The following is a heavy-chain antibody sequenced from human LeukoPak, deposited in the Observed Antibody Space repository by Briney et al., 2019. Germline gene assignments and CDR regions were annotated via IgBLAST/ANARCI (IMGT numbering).Heavy chain of an antibody. CDR3: ARDKFVAAMATTGFDY. V-gene: IGHV4-4*07. D-gene: IGHD5-18*01. CDR2: IYTSGST. J-gene: IGHJ4*02. Sequence: SETLSLTCTVSGVSISSYYWSWIRQPAGKGLEWIGRIYTSGSTNYNPSLKSRVTMSVDTSKNQFSLKLSSVTAADTAVYYCARDKFVAAMATTGFDYWGQGTLVTVSS. CDR1: GVSISSYY.